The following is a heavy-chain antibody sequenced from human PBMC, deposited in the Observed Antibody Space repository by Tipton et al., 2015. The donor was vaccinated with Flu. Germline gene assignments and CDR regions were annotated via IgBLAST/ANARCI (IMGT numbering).Heavy chain of an antibody. J-gene: IGHJ4*02. D-gene: IGHD3-10*01. V-gene: IGHV4-38-2*01. CDR3: ARHGREFFYGSGTDY. CDR1: GGSIGSPYC. CDR2: IYHSGSP. Sequence: TLSLTCSVSGGSIGSPYCWGWIRQPPGKGLEWIGNIYHSGSPYYNPSLKSRVTISVDTSKNQFSLKLSSVTAADTAVYYCARHGREFFYGSGTDYWGQGTLVTVSS.